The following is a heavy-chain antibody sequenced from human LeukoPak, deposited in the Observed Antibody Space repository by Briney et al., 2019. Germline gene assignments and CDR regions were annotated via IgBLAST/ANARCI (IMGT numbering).Heavy chain of an antibody. D-gene: IGHD6-19*01. CDR2: ISYDGSNK. J-gene: IGHJ6*02. CDR3: GKVQRLDSSGWTGYYYYGMDV. CDR1: GFTFSSYG. V-gene: IGHV3-30*18. Sequence: PGGSLRLSCAASGFTFSSYGMHWVRQAPGKGLEWVAVISYDGSNKYYADSVKGRFTISRDNSKNTLYLQMNSLRAEDTAVYYCGKVQRLDSSGWTGYYYYGMDVWGQGTTVTVSS.